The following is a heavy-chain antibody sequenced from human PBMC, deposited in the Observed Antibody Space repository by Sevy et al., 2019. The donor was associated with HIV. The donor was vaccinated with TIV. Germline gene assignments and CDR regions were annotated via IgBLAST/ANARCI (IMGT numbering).Heavy chain of an antibody. CDR1: GYTFTGYY. V-gene: IGHV1-2*04. D-gene: IGHD6-6*01. CDR2: INPNSGGT. Sequence: ASVKVSCKPSGYTFTGYYMHWVRQAPGQGLEWMGWINPNSGGTNYAQKFQGWVTMTRDTSISTAYMELSRLGSDDTAVYYCAREQVSIAARHELYYYYYGMDVWGQGTTVTVSS. CDR3: AREQVSIAARHELYYYYYGMDV. J-gene: IGHJ6*02.